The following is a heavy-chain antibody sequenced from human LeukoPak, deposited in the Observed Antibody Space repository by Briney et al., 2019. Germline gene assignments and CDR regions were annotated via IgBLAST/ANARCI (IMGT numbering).Heavy chain of an antibody. CDR2: ISYDGSNK. D-gene: IGHD3-9*01. Sequence: AGGSLRLSCAASGFTFSSYGMHWVRQAPGKGLEWVAVISYDGSNKYYADSVKGRFTVSRDNSKNTLYLQMNSLRAEDTAVYYCAKAVIRYFDWSPFDYWGQGTLVTVSS. V-gene: IGHV3-30*18. CDR1: GFTFSSYG. CDR3: AKAVIRYFDWSPFDY. J-gene: IGHJ4*02.